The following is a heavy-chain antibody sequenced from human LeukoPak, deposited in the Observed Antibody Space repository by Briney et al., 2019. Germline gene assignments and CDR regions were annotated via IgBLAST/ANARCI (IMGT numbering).Heavy chain of an antibody. CDR3: ARDVSGWGIDY. CDR2: IYYSGST. CDR1: GGSFSSYY. V-gene: IGHV4-59*01. D-gene: IGHD3-10*01. Sequence: PSETLSLTCAVYGGSFSSYYWIWIRQPPGKGLEWIGYIYYSGSTNYNPSLKSRVTISVDTSKNQFSLKLSSVTAADTAVYYCARDVSGWGIDYWGQGTLVTVSS. J-gene: IGHJ4*02.